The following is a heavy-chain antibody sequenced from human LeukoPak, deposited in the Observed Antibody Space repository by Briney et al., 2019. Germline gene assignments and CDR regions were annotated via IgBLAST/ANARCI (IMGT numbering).Heavy chain of an antibody. CDR3: AREKSPERKTWLQLGAFDV. CDR2: INSGGDAT. CDR1: GFNFNNYA. V-gene: IGHV3-23*01. D-gene: IGHD5-24*01. Sequence: PGGSLRLSCAGSGFNFNNYAMSWVRQAPGKGLEWVSAINSGGDATKYADSVRGRFTISRDNSKNTLSLQLNSLRADDTAVYYCAREKSPERKTWLQLGAFDVWGQGTVVTVSS. J-gene: IGHJ3*01.